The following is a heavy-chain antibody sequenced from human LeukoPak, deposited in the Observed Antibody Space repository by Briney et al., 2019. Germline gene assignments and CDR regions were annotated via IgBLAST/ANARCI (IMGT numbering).Heavy chain of an antibody. CDR3: ASSKAGGATCWFDP. J-gene: IGHJ5*02. CDR2: ISAYNGNT. V-gene: IGHV1-18*01. CDR1: GYTFTSYG. Sequence: ASVKVSCKASGYTFTSYGISWVREAPGQGLEWMGWISAYNGNTNYAQKLQGRVTMTTDTSTSTAYMELRSLRSDDTAVYYCASSKAGGATCWFDPWGQGTLVTASS. D-gene: IGHD1-26*01.